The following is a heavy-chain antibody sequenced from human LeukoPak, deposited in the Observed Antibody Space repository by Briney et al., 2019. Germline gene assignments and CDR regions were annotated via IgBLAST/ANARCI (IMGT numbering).Heavy chain of an antibody. D-gene: IGHD2-15*01. J-gene: IGHJ4*02. CDR1: GFTFNTHV. CDR2: ISGSGGNT. V-gene: IGHV3-23*01. CDR3: AREIGSAVDY. Sequence: GGSLRLSCAASGFTFNTHVMSWVRQAPGKGLEWVSTISGSGGNTFYADSVKGRFTISRDNSKNTLYLQMNSLRAEDTAVYYCAREIGSAVDYWGQGTLVTVSS.